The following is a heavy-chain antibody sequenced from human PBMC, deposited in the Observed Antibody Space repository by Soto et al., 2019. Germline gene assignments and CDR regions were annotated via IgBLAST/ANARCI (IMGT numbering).Heavy chain of an antibody. CDR3: ARHGRGGIVHYYGMDV. Sequence: SETLSLTCTVSGGSISSSSYYWGWIRQPPGKGLEWIGSIYYSGSTYYNPSLKSRVTISVDTSKNQFSLKLSSVTAADTAVYYCARHGRGGIVHYYGMDVWGQGTTVTVS. D-gene: IGHD1-26*01. CDR2: IYYSGST. J-gene: IGHJ6*02. CDR1: GGSISSSSYY. V-gene: IGHV4-39*01.